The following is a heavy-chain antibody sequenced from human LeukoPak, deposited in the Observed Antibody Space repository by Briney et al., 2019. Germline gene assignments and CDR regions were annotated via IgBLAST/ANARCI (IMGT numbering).Heavy chain of an antibody. CDR2: ISSTRETS. CDR1: GFTFSSFP. J-gene: IGHJ4*02. V-gene: IGHV3-64*01. Sequence: GGSLRLSCAASGFTFSSFPMHWVRQVPGKGLEYVSAISSTRETSYYANSVKDRFTISRDNSKNTLYLQMGSLRTEDMAVYYCARVMPGSGSKYFDYWGQGTLVTVSS. CDR3: ARVMPGSGSKYFDY. D-gene: IGHD3-10*01.